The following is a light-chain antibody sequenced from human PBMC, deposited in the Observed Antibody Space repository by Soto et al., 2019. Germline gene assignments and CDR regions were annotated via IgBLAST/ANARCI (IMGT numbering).Light chain of an antibody. Sequence: IELTQSPGTLAWSAGGRATLSCKASQSLANNYLAWYQQKPSQAPKLLIYGASTRGTGIPDRVSVSGTRTDVALIISNLGPEGWAVYYCQQYVNTPLTFGGGTKVDIK. J-gene: IGKJ4*02. CDR3: QQYVNTPLT. CDR1: QSLANNY. CDR2: GAS. V-gene: IGKV3-20*01.